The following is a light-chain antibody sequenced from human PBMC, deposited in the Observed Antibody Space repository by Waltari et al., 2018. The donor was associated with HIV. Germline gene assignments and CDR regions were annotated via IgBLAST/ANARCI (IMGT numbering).Light chain of an antibody. CDR3: ETWDSSTWV. V-gene: IGLV4-60*02. CDR1: XGHSXYF. J-gene: IGLJ3*02. CDR2: VDAGGGMY. Sequence: QPVETQSSSASASLGSXVKLTCTLXXGHSXYFXAWXQQXPGKAPRHLMKVDAGGGMYTGGTGGPDRFSGSSSGADRYLTISNLQFXDEADYYCETWDSSTWVFGGGTKLTVL.